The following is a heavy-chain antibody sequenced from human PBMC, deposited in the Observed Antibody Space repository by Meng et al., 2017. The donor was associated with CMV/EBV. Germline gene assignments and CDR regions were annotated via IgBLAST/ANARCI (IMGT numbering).Heavy chain of an antibody. J-gene: IGHJ4*02. CDR3: ARERGDDSGYNFDS. D-gene: IGHD3-22*01. CDR1: VGFFGCFF. CDR2: IYSTGGP. V-gene: IGHV4-4*07. Sequence: QQPWRRSCPDFLTLPCPLSFPCGVSVGFFGCFFWPWTRQPAGKGLEWIGRIYSTGGPNYNPSFESRVTISLDGSNNQFSLKLNSVTAADTAIYYCARERGDDSGYNFDSWGQGTLVTVSS.